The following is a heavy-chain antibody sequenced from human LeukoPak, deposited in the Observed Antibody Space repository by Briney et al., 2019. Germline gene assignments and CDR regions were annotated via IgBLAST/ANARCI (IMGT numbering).Heavy chain of an antibody. J-gene: IGHJ6*03. CDR1: GFTFSSYA. D-gene: IGHD3-3*01. V-gene: IGHV3-23*01. CDR3: AKEGVYYDFWSGIQRYYYYMDV. Sequence: GGSLRLSCAASGFTFSSYAMSWVRQAPGKGLEWVSAISGSGGSTYYADSVKGRFTISRDNSKNTLYLQMNSLRAEDTPVYYCAKEGVYYDFWSGIQRYYYYMDVWGKGTTVTVSS. CDR2: ISGSGGST.